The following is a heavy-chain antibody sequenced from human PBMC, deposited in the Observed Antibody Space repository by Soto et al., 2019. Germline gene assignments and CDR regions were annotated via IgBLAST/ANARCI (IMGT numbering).Heavy chain of an antibody. D-gene: IGHD6-19*01. J-gene: IGHJ5*02. CDR3: AGHGGQWLNWFDP. CDR1: GFTFSSYD. CDR2: ISSSSSTI. V-gene: IGHV3-48*01. Sequence: EVQLVESGGGLVQPGGSLRLSCAASGFTFSSYDMNWVRQAPGKGLEWVSYISSSSSTIYYADSVKGQFTISRDNAKNSLYLQMNSLRAEDTAVYYCAGHGGQWLNWFDPWGQGILVTVSS.